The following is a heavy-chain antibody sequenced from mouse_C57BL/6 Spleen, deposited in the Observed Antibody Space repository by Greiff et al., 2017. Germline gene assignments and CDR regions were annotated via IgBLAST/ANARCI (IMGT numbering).Heavy chain of an antibody. CDR1: GFSLTSYG. CDR2: LWSGGST. V-gene: IGHV2-2*01. CDR3: ARTFTTVVARGFAY. Sequence: QVQLQQSGPGLVQPSQSLSITCTVSGFSLTSYGVHWVRQSPGKCLEWMGVLWSGGSTDYNAAFISRLSISKDNSKSQVFFKMNSLQADDTAIYYCARTFTTVVARGFAYWGQGTLVTVSA. J-gene: IGHJ3*01. D-gene: IGHD1-1*01.